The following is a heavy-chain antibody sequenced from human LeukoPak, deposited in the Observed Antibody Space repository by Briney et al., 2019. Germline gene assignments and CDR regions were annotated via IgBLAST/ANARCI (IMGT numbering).Heavy chain of an antibody. Sequence: ASVKVSCKTSGYTFTDYYMHWVRQAPGQGLEWMGWINPNSGVTSSARKFQGRVTMTRDTSITTVYMEVRWLTSDDTAIYYCARADRLDGAPYLIGPWGQGTLVTVSS. CDR3: ARADRLDGAPYLIGP. V-gene: IGHV1-2*02. J-gene: IGHJ5*02. D-gene: IGHD2-21*01. CDR1: GYTFTDYY. CDR2: INPNSGVT.